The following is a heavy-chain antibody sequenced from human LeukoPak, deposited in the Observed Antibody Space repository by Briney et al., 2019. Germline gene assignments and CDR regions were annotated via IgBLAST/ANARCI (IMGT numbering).Heavy chain of an antibody. V-gene: IGHV1-18*04. CDR3: ARATTMIVVVTPDY. J-gene: IGHJ4*02. CDR2: ISAYNGNT. D-gene: IGHD3-22*01. Sequence: GASVKVSCKASGYTFTGYFVHWVRQAPGQGLEWMGWISAYNGNTNYAQKLQGRVTMTTDTSTSTAYMELRSLRSDDTAVYYCARATTMIVVVTPDYWGQGTLVTVSS. CDR1: GYTFTGYF.